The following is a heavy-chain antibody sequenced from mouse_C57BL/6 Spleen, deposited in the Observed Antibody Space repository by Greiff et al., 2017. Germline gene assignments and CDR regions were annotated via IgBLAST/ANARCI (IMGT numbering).Heavy chain of an antibody. CDR2: ISSGSSNI. V-gene: IGHV5-17*01. D-gene: IGHD1-1*01. Sequence: EVHLVESGGGLVKPGGSLKLSCAASGFTFSDYGMHWVRQAPGKGLEWVAYISSGSSNIYYAEKVKGRFTISRDNATSTLFLQLTSLRSEDSAMYYCAREYYGSCGYWGQGTTLTVSS. J-gene: IGHJ2*01. CDR1: GFTFSDYG. CDR3: AREYYGSCGY.